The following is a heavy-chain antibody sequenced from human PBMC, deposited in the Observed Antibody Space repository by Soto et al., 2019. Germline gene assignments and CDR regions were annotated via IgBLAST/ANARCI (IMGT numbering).Heavy chain of an antibody. J-gene: IGHJ3*02. CDR2: IWYDGSNK. CDR3: AIEFRTYYYDSSGYYYGNAFDI. CDR1: RFTFSICG. Sequence: SLSDRASRFTFSICGMHWVGQAPRKGQEGVEVIWYDGSNKYYADSVKGRFTISRDNSKNTLYLQMNSLRAEDTAVYYCAIEFRTYYYDSSGYYYGNAFDIWGQGPMVTVSS. V-gene: IGHV3-33*01. D-gene: IGHD3-22*01.